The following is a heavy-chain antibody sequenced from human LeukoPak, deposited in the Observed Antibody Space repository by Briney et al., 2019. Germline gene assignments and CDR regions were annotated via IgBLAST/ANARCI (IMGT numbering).Heavy chain of an antibody. Sequence: SETLSLTCAVSGDSIGSNKWWTWVRQPPGKGLEWIGEIHHSGRLNYSPSLKSRVTISVDKSKNHFSLNLNSTTPADTAIYYCARGGDWKFDYWGQGALVPVSS. CDR1: GDSIGSNKW. CDR2: IHHSGRL. V-gene: IGHV4-4*02. CDR3: ARGGDWKFDY. J-gene: IGHJ4*02. D-gene: IGHD1-1*01.